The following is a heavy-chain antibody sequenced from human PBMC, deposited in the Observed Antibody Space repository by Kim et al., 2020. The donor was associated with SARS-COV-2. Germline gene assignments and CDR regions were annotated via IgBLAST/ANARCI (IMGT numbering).Heavy chain of an antibody. Sequence: GGSLRLSCAASGFTFSSYEMNWVRQAPGKGLEWVSYISSSGSTIYYADSVKGRFTISRDNAKNSLYLQMNSLRAEDTAVYYCARDWAQSLYYDFWSGPNHYGMDVWGQGTTVTVSS. V-gene: IGHV3-48*03. CDR2: ISSSGSTI. D-gene: IGHD3-3*01. J-gene: IGHJ6*02. CDR1: GFTFSSYE. CDR3: ARDWAQSLYYDFWSGPNHYGMDV.